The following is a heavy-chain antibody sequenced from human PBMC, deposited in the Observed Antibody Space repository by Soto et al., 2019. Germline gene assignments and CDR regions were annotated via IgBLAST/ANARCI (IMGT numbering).Heavy chain of an antibody. CDR3: PASIFYYGMDV. J-gene: IGHJ6*02. CDR2: IYPGDSDT. CDR1: GYTFTNYW. V-gene: IGHV5-51*01. Sequence: GESLKISCNGSGYTFTNYWIGWVRQMPGKGLEWMGIIYPGDSDTKYNPSFQGQVTISADKSITTTYLQWSSLKASDTAIYYCPASIFYYGMDVWGQGTKVTVSS.